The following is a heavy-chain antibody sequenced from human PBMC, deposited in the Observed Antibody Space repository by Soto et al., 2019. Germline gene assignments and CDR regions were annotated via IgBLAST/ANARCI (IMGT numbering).Heavy chain of an antibody. CDR2: IIPMFGTA. V-gene: IGHV1-69*13. CDR3: AMVPHCSDSSRYYYYGMDV. J-gene: IGHJ6*02. Sequence: ASVKVSCEASGGPSSNYAISWVRQAPGQGLEWMGGIIPMFGTANYAEKFQGRGTITADESTSTAYMELRRLISEDTAVYYCAMVPHCSDSSRYYYYGMDVWGQGPTIT. CDR1: GGPSSNYA. D-gene: IGHD2-15*01.